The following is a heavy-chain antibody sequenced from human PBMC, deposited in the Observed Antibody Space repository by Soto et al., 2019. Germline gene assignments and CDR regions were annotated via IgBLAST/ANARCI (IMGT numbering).Heavy chain of an antibody. CDR1: GFTFSSYG. V-gene: IGHV3-30*18. D-gene: IGHD3-10*01. CDR3: AKDPRPLIQMVQGVTDY. CDR2: ISYDGSHK. J-gene: IGHJ4*02. Sequence: QVQLVESGGGVVQPGRSLRLSCAASGFTFSSYGMHWVRQAPGKGLEWVAVISYDGSHKYYADSVKGRFSISRDNSKNTLFLQMNSLRAEDTALYYCAKDPRPLIQMVQGVTDYWGQGTLVTVSS.